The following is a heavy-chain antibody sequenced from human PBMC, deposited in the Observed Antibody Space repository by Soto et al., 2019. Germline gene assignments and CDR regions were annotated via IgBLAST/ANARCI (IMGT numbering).Heavy chain of an antibody. CDR3: ARGHDDSDVPSWDH. V-gene: IGHV1-46*02. Sequence: QVQLVQSGPEVRKPGASGRLSCATSGYNFNQYYIHWVRQAPGQGLEWMGIINLRGGTTEYAHKFRGRVTVAGDTSTRTAYMELSSLRSEDTAVYFCARGHDDSDVPSWDHWGQGTLITVSS. J-gene: IGHJ4*02. CDR1: GYNFNQYY. CDR2: INLRGGTT. D-gene: IGHD4-17*01.